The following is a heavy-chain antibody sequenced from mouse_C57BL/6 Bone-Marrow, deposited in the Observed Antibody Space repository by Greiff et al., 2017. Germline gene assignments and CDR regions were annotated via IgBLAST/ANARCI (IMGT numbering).Heavy chain of an antibody. J-gene: IGHJ1*03. CDR1: GYTFTSYW. CDR2: IYPGSGST. CDR3: ARKYFYCSNDWYFYV. D-gene: IGHD1-1*01. V-gene: IGHV1-55*01. Sequence: QVQLQQPGAELVKPGASVKMSCKASGYTFTSYWITWVKQRPGQGLERIGDIYPGSGSTNYNEKFKSKATLTVDTSSSTAYMQLSSLTSEDSAVYYCARKYFYCSNDWYFYVWGTGPALTVSS.